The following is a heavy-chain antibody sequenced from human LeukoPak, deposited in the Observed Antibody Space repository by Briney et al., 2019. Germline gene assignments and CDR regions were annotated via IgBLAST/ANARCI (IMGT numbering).Heavy chain of an antibody. CDR1: GFTFSSYA. D-gene: IGHD3-22*01. V-gene: IGHV3-23*01. CDR2: ISGSGGST. J-gene: IGHJ4*02. CDR3: AKVGATYYYDSSGYYPNEFDY. Sequence: PGGSLRLSCAASGFTFSSYAMSWVRQAPGKGLEWVSAISGSGGSTYYADSVKGRFTISRDNSKNTLYLQMNSLRAEGTAVYYCAKVGATYYYDSSGYYPNEFDYWGQGTLVTVSS.